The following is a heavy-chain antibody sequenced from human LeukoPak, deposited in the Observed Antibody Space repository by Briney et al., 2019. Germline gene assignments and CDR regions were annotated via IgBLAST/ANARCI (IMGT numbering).Heavy chain of an antibody. CDR1: GFTFSGSA. D-gene: IGHD2-8*01. J-gene: IGHJ4*02. Sequence: GGSLRLSCAASGFTFSGSAMHWVRQASGKGLEWVGRIRSKANNYATAYAASVKGRFTISRDESKNTAYLQMNSLKTEDTAVYYCTRRAEEANNGEGDFDYWGQGTLVTVSS. V-gene: IGHV3-73*01. CDR2: IRSKANNYAT. CDR3: TRRAEEANNGEGDFDY.